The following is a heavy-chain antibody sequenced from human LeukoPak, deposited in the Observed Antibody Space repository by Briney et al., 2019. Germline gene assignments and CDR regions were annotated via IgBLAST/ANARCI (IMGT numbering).Heavy chain of an antibody. CDR3: ARPRGNVEMAAIPFDY. V-gene: IGHV3-9*01. Sequence: PGGSLRLSCATSGFTFDEYAMHWVRQAPGKGLVWVSGISWNSDTIAYAGSVKGRFTISRDNAKNSLYLQMSSLRAEDTAVYYCARPRGNVEMAAIPFDYWGQGTLVTVSS. D-gene: IGHD5-24*01. CDR1: GFTFDEYA. CDR2: ISWNSDTI. J-gene: IGHJ4*02.